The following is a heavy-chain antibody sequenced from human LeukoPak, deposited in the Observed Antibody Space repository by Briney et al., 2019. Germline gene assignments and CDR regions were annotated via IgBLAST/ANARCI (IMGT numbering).Heavy chain of an antibody. D-gene: IGHD2-15*01. J-gene: IGHJ3*02. V-gene: IGHV4-31*03. CDR1: GGSISSGGYY. CDR2: IYYSGST. CDR3: AQTCSGGRCRAFDI. Sequence: PSQTLSLTCTVSGGSISSGGYYWNWIRQHPGKGLEWIGYIYYSGSTYYNPSLNSRVSISVDRSKNQFSLKLSSVTAADTAVYYCAQTCSGGRCRAFDIWGQGTKVTVSS.